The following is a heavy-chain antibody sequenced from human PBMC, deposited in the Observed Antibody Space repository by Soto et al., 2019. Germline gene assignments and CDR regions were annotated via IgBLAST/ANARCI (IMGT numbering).Heavy chain of an antibody. Sequence: QVQLQQWGAGLLKPSETLSLTCAVYGGSFSGYYWSWIRQPPGKGLEWIGEINHSGSTNYNPSLKSRVTISVDTSKNQFSLKLSSVTAADTAVYYCARAYYDILTGRLNAFDIWGQGTMVTVSS. D-gene: IGHD3-9*01. CDR2: INHSGST. CDR3: ARAYYDILTGRLNAFDI. CDR1: GGSFSGYY. J-gene: IGHJ3*02. V-gene: IGHV4-34*01.